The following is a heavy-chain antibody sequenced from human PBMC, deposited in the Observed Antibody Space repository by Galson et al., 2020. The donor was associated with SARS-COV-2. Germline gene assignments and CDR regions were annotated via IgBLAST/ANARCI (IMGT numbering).Heavy chain of an antibody. CDR1: GGSFSDYY. CDR3: ARTRYHDYIWGTDRNGFDI. D-gene: IGHD3-16*02. CDR2: INHSGST. J-gene: IGHJ3*02. V-gene: IGHV4-34*01. Sequence: SETLSLTCAVYGGSFSDYYWTWIRQPPGKGLEWIGEINHSGSTNYNASLKSRVTISVDTSKNQFSLKLRSLTAADTAVYYCARTRYHDYIWGTDRNGFDIWGQWTMVTVSS.